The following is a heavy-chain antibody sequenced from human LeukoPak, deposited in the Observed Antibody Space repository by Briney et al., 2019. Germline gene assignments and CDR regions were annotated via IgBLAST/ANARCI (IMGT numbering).Heavy chain of an antibody. D-gene: IGHD1-14*01. CDR3: ARVIHREVAGPFDY. CDR2: ISSSSSYI. J-gene: IGHJ4*02. Sequence: PGGSLRLSCAASGFTFSSYAMSWVRQAPGKGLEWVSSISSSSSYIYYADSVKGRFTIPRDNAKNSLYLQMNSLRAEDTAVYYCARVIHREVAGPFDYWGQGTLVTVSS. V-gene: IGHV3-21*01. CDR1: GFTFSSYA.